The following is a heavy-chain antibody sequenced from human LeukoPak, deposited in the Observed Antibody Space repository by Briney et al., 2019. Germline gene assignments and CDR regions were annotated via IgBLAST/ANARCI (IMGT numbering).Heavy chain of an antibody. CDR1: GGSFSGYY. Sequence: SETLSLTCAVSGGSFSGYYWSWIRQPPGKGLEWIGEINHSGSTNYNPSLKSRVTISVDTSKNQFSLKLSSVTAADTAVYYCARVSCSSTGCYDNPGNWFDPWGQGTLVTVSS. J-gene: IGHJ5*02. CDR3: ARVSCSSTGCYDNPGNWFDP. D-gene: IGHD2-2*01. V-gene: IGHV4-34*01. CDR2: INHSGST.